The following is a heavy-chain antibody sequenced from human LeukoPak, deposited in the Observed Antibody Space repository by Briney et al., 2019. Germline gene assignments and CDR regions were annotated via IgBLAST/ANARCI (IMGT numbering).Heavy chain of an antibody. Sequence: GASVKVSCKVSGYTLTELSMHWVRQAPGKGLEWMGGFDPEDGETIYAQKFQGRVTMTEDTSTDTAYMELSSLRSEDTAVYYCATDTAMNSRTESYHYGMDVWGQGTTVTVSS. CDR2: FDPEDGET. CDR3: ATDTAMNSRTESYHYGMDV. CDR1: GYTLTELS. D-gene: IGHD5-18*01. J-gene: IGHJ6*02. V-gene: IGHV1-24*01.